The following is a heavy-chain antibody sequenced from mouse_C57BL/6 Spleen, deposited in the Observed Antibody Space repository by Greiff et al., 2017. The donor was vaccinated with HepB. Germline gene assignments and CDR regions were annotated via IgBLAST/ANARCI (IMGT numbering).Heavy chain of an antibody. V-gene: IGHV1-15*01. CDR2: IDPETGGT. CDR1: GYTFTDYE. D-gene: IGHD2-3*01. CDR3: TREKERLSGDGYLERYFDV. J-gene: IGHJ1*03. Sequence: VQLQQSGAELVRPGASVTLSCKASGYTFTDYEMHWVKQTPVHGLEWIGAIDPETGGTAYNQKFKGKAILTADKSSSTAYMELRSLTSEDSAVYYCTREKERLSGDGYLERYFDVWGTGTTVTVSS.